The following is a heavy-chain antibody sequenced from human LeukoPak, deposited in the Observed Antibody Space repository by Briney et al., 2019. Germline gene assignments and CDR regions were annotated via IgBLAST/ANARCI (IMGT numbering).Heavy chain of an antibody. D-gene: IGHD3-10*01. V-gene: IGHV4-4*07. CDR1: GGSISSYY. Sequence: SETLSLTCTVSGGSISSYYWSWIRQPAGKGLEWIGRIYTSGSTNYNPSLKSRVTMSVDTSKNQFSLKPSSVTAADTAVYYCARDGGFKTYYYGSGSYIAAAFDPWGQGTLVTVSS. J-gene: IGHJ5*02. CDR2: IYTSGST. CDR3: ARDGGFKTYYYGSGSYIAAAFDP.